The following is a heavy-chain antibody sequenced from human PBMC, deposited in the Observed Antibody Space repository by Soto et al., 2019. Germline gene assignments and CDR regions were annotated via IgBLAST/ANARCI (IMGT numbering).Heavy chain of an antibody. J-gene: IGHJ4*02. V-gene: IGHV3-23*01. CDR2: ISDNGANT. CDR3: ARAIGADFFDY. Sequence: EVQMLESGGGVVRPGGSLRLSCIASGFTFSNYAMSWVRQAPGKGLEWVSTISDNGANTFIGDSMKDHFDISRDNSENTVFLHLSTVRAEDTAIYYCARAIGADFFDYWGQGTPVTVSS. CDR1: GFTFSNYA. D-gene: IGHD6-25*01.